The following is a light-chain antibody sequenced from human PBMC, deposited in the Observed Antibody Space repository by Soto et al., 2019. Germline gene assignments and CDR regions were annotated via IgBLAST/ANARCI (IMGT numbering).Light chain of an antibody. V-gene: IGKV3-15*01. CDR2: GAS. CDR1: QSISDT. Sequence: EIVMTQSPATLSVSPGGRATLSXXXXQSISDTLAWYQQKPGQAPRLLIHGASTRATGFPARFSGSGSGTDFTLTISSLQSEDFAVYYCQQYNNWPWTFGQGTKVEIK. J-gene: IGKJ1*01. CDR3: QQYNNWPWT.